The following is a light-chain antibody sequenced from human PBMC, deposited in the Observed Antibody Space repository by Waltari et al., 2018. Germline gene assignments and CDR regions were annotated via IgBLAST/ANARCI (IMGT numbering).Light chain of an antibody. J-gene: IGKJ1*01. V-gene: IGKV3-15*01. Sequence: EIVMTQSPATLSVSPGERATLSCRASQSVRTNLAWYQQKPGQAPSLLIYGASTRATGIPARFSGSGSGTEFTLTISSLQSEDFAVYYCQQYNNWRTFGQGTKVEIK. CDR2: GAS. CDR1: QSVRTN. CDR3: QQYNNWRT.